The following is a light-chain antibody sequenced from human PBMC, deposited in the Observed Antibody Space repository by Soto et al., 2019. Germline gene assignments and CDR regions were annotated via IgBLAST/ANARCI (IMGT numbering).Light chain of an antibody. CDR3: SSYTTTPRL. Sequence: QSALTQPASVSGSPGQSITISCTGTSSDIGSNNYVSWFQQRPGKAPTLIIYEVSNRPSGVSNHFSGSKSGNTASLTISGVLPEDEAEYYCSSYTTTPRLFGGGTKLTVL. CDR2: EVS. V-gene: IGLV2-14*01. J-gene: IGLJ3*02. CDR1: SSDIGSNNY.